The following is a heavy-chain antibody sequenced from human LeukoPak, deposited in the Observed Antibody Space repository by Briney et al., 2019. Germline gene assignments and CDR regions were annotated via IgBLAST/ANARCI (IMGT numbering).Heavy chain of an antibody. CDR1: GGSISSYY. D-gene: IGHD1-26*01. CDR2: IYYSGST. CDR3: ARLLVGAADY. J-gene: IGHJ4*02. Sequence: KHSETLSLTCTVSGGSISSYYWSWIRQPPGKGLEWIGYIYYSGSTNYNPSLKSRVTISVDTSKNQFSPKLSSVTAADTAVYYCARLLVGAADYWGQGTLVTVSS. V-gene: IGHV4-59*01.